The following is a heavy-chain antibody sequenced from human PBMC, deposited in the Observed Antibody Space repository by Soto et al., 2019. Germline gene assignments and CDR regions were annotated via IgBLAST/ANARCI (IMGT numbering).Heavy chain of an antibody. D-gene: IGHD6-13*01. Sequence: PGGSLRLSCAASGFTFSDYYMRWIRQAPGKGLEWISYISSISSTISYADSVKGRFTISRDNAKNSLYLQMNSLRPEDTAVYYCARAMYSSKTEFEYWGRGTLVTVSS. CDR2: ISSISSTI. V-gene: IGHV3-11*01. J-gene: IGHJ4*02. CDR1: GFTFSDYY. CDR3: ARAMYSSKTEFEY.